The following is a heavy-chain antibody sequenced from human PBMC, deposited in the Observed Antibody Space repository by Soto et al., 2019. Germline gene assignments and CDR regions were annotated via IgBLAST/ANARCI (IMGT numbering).Heavy chain of an antibody. D-gene: IGHD3-3*01. V-gene: IGHV1-69*13. Sequence: GASVKVSFKASGGTFSRAAINWVRQSPGQGLEWMGGIIPVSGTTNYAQKFQGRVTITADESTSTAYMELSGLRSEDTAVYYCAGLLRFVLAGLEVWGQGTTVTVS. CDR3: AGLLRFVLAGLEV. CDR1: GGTFSRAA. CDR2: IIPVSGTT. J-gene: IGHJ6*02.